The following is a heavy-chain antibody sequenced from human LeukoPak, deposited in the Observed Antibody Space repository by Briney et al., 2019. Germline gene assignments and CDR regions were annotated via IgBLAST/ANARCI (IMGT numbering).Heavy chain of an antibody. D-gene: IGHD2-21*02. CDR3: ARERQDTVIHSGAFDI. CDR1: GFTLSYYY. J-gene: IGHJ3*02. CDR2: IASDGSHT. Sequence: GGSLRLSCVASGFTLSYYYMDWVRQAPGKGLEWVADIASDGSHTFYVESVKGRFTISRDNSKNTLYLQMNSLGPEDTAVYFCARERQDTVIHSGAFDIWGQGTMVTVSS. V-gene: IGHV3-30-3*01.